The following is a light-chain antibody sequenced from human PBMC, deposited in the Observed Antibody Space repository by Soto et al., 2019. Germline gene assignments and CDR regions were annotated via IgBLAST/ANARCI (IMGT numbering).Light chain of an antibody. J-gene: IGKJ3*01. Sequence: DIQMTQSPSSLSTYVGDRVTITCRASQDIGSSLAWYQQKPGKLPNLLIYGASTLQSGVPSRFSGSGSGTYFTLTISSLRPDDVASYYCQKYNSAPFTFGPGTKVDLK. V-gene: IGKV1-27*01. CDR2: GAS. CDR1: QDIGSS. CDR3: QKYNSAPFT.